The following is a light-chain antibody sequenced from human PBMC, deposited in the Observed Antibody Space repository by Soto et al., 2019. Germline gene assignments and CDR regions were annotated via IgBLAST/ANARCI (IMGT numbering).Light chain of an antibody. Sequence: QSVLTQPASVSGSPGQSITISCTGTSSDVGGYNYVSWYQQHPGKAPKLMIYDVSNRPSGVSIRFSGSKSGNTASLTISGLQAEDEADYYCSSYTRSSTPFGTGTKLTVL. CDR2: DVS. J-gene: IGLJ1*01. CDR1: SSDVGGYNY. CDR3: SSYTRSSTP. V-gene: IGLV2-14*01.